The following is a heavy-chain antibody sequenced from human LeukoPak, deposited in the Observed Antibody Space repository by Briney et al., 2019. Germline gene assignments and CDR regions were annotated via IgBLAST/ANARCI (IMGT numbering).Heavy chain of an antibody. Sequence: PPETLSRTCTVSGGSISSSSYYWGWIRQPPGKGLEWIGSIYYSGSTYYKPSLKSRVTISVDTSKNQFSLKLSSVTAADTAVYYCAAYSSSWYRRWYFDYWGQGTLVTVSS. CDR3: AAYSSSWYRRWYFDY. CDR2: IYYSGST. CDR1: GGSISSSSYY. V-gene: IGHV4-39*07. J-gene: IGHJ4*02. D-gene: IGHD6-13*01.